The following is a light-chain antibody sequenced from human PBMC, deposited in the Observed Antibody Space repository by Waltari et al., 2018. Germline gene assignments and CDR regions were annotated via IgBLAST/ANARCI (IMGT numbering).Light chain of an antibody. CDR2: GAS. CDR1: QSVSRT. CDR3: QHYVRLPAT. Sequence: GERATLSCRASQSVSRTLAWYQQKPGQAPRLLIYGASTRATGIPERFSGGGSGTDFSLTISRLEPEDFAVYYCQHYVRLPATFGQGTKVEIK. V-gene: IGKV3-20*01. J-gene: IGKJ1*01.